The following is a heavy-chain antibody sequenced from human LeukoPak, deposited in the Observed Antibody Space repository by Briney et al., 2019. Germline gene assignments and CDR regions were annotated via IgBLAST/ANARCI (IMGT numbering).Heavy chain of an antibody. J-gene: IGHJ4*02. V-gene: IGHV3-23*01. D-gene: IGHD5-18*01. CDR1: GFTFSSYA. CDR2: ISGSGGST. Sequence: PGGSLRLSCAASGFTFSSYAMSWVRQAPGKGLEWVSAISGSGGSTYYADSVKGRFTISRDNSKNTLYLQMNSLRAEDTAVYYCAKTPNLLGYSYGFSSYYFDYWGQGTLVTVSS. CDR3: AKTPNLLGYSYGFSSYYFDY.